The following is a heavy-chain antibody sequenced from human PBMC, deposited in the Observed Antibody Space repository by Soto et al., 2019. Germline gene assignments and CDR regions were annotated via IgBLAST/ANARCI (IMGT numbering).Heavy chain of an antibody. CDR1: GFTFSSYG. D-gene: IGHD6-13*01. V-gene: IGHV3-30*18. CDR2: ISYDGSNK. Sequence: QVQLVESGGGVVQPGRSLRLSCAASGFTFSSYGMHWVRQAPGKGLEWVAGISYDGSNKYYADSVKGRFTISRDNSKNTVYLQMNSVRAEDTAVYYCAKVEDGRAAAVRYYYYGMDVWGQGTTVTVSS. CDR3: AKVEDGRAAAVRYYYYGMDV. J-gene: IGHJ6*02.